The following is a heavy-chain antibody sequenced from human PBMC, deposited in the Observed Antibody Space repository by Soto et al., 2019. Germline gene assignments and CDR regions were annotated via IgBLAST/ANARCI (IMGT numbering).Heavy chain of an antibody. CDR2: IKQDGSQK. Sequence: GGSLRLSCAASGLTFSSYWMSWVRQAPGKGLEWVANIKQDGSQKYYVDSVKGRFAISRDNAKNSLYLQMNSLRVEDTAVYYCASAYYYDSSGYSPGGYWGQGTLVTVSS. V-gene: IGHV3-7*01. D-gene: IGHD3-22*01. CDR3: ASAYYYDSSGYSPGGY. CDR1: GLTFSSYW. J-gene: IGHJ4*02.